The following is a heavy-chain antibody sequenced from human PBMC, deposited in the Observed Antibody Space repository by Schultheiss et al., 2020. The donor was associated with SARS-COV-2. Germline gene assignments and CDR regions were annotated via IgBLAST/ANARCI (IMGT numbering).Heavy chain of an antibody. V-gene: IGHV3-7*01. Sequence: GESLKISCAASGFTFSSYGMHWVRQAPGKGLEWVANIKQDGSEKYYVDSVKGRFTISRDNAKNSLYLQMNSLRAEDTAVYYCARAGRYFDWTDAFDIWGQGTMVTVSS. D-gene: IGHD3-9*01. CDR1: GFTFSSYG. J-gene: IGHJ3*02. CDR2: IKQDGSEK. CDR3: ARAGRYFDWTDAFDI.